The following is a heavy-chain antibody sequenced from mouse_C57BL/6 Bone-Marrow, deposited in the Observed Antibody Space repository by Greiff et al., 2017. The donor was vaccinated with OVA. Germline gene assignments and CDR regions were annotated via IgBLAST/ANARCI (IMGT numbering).Heavy chain of an antibody. D-gene: IGHD3-3*01. CDR3: ARSRGWPFDY. Sequence: VQLQQPGAELVKPGASVKLSCKASGYTFTSSGISWVKQRTGQGLEWIGEIYPRSGNTYYNEKFKGKATLTADKSSSTAYMELRSLTSEDSAVYFCARSRGWPFDYWGQGTTLTVSS. CDR2: IYPRSGNT. V-gene: IGHV1-81*01. CDR1: GYTFTSSG. J-gene: IGHJ2*01.